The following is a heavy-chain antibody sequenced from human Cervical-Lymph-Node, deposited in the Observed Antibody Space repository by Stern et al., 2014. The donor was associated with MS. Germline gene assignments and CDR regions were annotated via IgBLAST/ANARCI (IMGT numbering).Heavy chain of an antibody. Sequence: QVQLVESGPGLVKPSQTLSLTCTVSGASISSGTYYWSWIRQPAGKGLEWIGRIYNSGATNYNPSLKSRVTISLDTSQNLFPLKLTSVTAADTAVYYCARDDALGPTRYHYAMDVWGQGTTVTVSS. CDR3: ARDDALGPTRYHYAMDV. CDR2: IYNSGAT. CDR1: GASISSGTYY. J-gene: IGHJ6*02. V-gene: IGHV4-61*02. D-gene: IGHD1-26*01.